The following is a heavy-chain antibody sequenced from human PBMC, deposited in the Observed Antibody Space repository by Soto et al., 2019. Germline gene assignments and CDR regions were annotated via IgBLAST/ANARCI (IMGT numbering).Heavy chain of an antibody. V-gene: IGHV3-23*01. CDR1: GFTFSSYA. J-gene: IGHJ5*02. CDR2: ISGSGGST. D-gene: IGHD6-6*01. Sequence: TGGSLRPSCAASGFTFSSYAMSWVRQAPGKGLEWVSAISGSGGSTYYADSVKGRFTISRDNSKNTLYLQMNSLRAEDTAVYYCAKGSIAARLSWFDPWGQGTLVTVSS. CDR3: AKGSIAARLSWFDP.